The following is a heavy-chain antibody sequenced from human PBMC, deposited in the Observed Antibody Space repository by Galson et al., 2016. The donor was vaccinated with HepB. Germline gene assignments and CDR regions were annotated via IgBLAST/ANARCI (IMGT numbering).Heavy chain of an antibody. CDR2: IHSSGTS. J-gene: IGHJ4*02. CDR3: VRLGTAAAVANRRGSIY. CDR1: GDSIGNVGRH. Sequence: TLSLTCTVSGDSIGNVGRHWGWFRQSPGKGLEYIGSIHSSGTSYYNPSLTSRITVSADTSRSQFFLSLTSVTAADTAIYYCVRLGTAAAVANRRGSIYWSQGTRVSVSS. D-gene: IGHD6-25*01. V-gene: IGHV4-39*01.